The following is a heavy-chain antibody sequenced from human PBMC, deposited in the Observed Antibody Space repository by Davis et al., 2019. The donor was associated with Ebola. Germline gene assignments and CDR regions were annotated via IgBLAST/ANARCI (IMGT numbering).Heavy chain of an antibody. D-gene: IGHD2-15*01. CDR2: INHSGST. Sequence: MPGGSLRLSCAVYGGSFSGYYWSWIRQPPGKGLEWIGEINHSGSTNYNPSLKSRVTISVDTSKNQFSLKLSSVTAADTAVYYCARGPSRYCSGGSCRSYGMDVWGQGTTVTVSS. V-gene: IGHV4-34*01. J-gene: IGHJ6*02. CDR3: ARGPSRYCSGGSCRSYGMDV. CDR1: GGSFSGYY.